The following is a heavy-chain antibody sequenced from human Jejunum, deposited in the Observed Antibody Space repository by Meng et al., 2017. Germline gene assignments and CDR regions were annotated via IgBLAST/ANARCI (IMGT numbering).Heavy chain of an antibody. V-gene: IGHV4-4*02. Sequence: QVQLQESGPGLVRPSGTLTLTCSVSCDSISSNNRWTWVRQPPGRGLEWIGETYHGGDTNYNPSLTSPVTISVDKSKNQFTLRLNSVTAADTAIYYCARDWGCRDGYCFSGLLEFWGQGILVTVSS. CDR3: ARDWGCRDGYCFSGLLEF. J-gene: IGHJ4*02. CDR2: TYHGGDT. CDR1: CDSISSNNR. D-gene: IGHD2-15*01.